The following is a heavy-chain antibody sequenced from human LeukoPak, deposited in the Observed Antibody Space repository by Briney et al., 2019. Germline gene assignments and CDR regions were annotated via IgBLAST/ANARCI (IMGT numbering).Heavy chain of an antibody. D-gene: IGHD4-11*01. CDR1: GGSFSGYY. V-gene: IGHV4-59*01. Sequence: SETLSLTCAVYGGSFSGYYWSWIRQPPGKGLEWIGYIYYSGSTNYNPSLKSRVTISVDTSKNQFSLKLSSVTAADTAVYYCARKRKDSNYLGYYYYGMDVWGQGTTVTVSS. J-gene: IGHJ6*02. CDR3: ARKRKDSNYLGYYYYGMDV. CDR2: IYYSGST.